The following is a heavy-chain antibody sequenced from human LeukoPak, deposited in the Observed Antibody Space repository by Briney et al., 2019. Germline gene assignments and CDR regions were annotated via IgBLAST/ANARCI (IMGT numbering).Heavy chain of an antibody. V-gene: IGHV3-48*01. CDR2: ISSSRSTT. D-gene: IGHD5-12*01. J-gene: IGHJ6*03. Sequence: PGGTLRLSCAASGFTFSSFGMNWVRQAPGKGLEWVSYISSSRSTTYHADSVKGRFTISRDNSKNTLYLQMKSLRAEDTAVYYCAKGGGYEAQYYYYYLDVWGKGTTVTISS. CDR1: GFTFSSFG. CDR3: AKGGGYEAQYYYYYLDV.